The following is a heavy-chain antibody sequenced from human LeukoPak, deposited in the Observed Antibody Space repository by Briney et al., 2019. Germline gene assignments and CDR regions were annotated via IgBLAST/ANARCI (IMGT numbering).Heavy chain of an antibody. CDR3: ARSHDIVVVPAAILRFDP. Sequence: SETLSLTCTVSGGSISSYYWSWIRQPPGKGLEWIGYIYYSGSTNYNPSLKSRVTISVDTSKNQFSLKLSSVTAADTAVYYCARSHDIVVVPAAILRFDPWGQGTLVTVSS. V-gene: IGHV4-59*08. CDR1: GGSISSYY. D-gene: IGHD2-2*02. J-gene: IGHJ5*02. CDR2: IYYSGST.